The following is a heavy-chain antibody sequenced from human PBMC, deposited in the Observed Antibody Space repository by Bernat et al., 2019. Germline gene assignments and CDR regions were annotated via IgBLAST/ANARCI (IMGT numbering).Heavy chain of an antibody. CDR3: AKDLKFSGTYSRTFDL. J-gene: IGHJ2*01. Sequence: EVQLLESGGDFVQPGGCLRLSCAASGFTFSTYAMSWVRQVPEKGLECVSTISGSGGTTYYADSVKGRFTISRDNSKNTLYLQMSGLRADDTAVYYCAKDLKFSGTYSRTFDLWGRGTLVTVSS. CDR2: ISGSGGTT. V-gene: IGHV3-23*01. D-gene: IGHD1-26*01. CDR1: GFTFSTYA.